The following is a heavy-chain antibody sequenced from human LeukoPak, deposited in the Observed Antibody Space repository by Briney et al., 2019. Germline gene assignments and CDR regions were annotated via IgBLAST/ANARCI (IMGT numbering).Heavy chain of an antibody. CDR2: ISYDESNE. Sequence: GGSLRLSCAVSGFTFKLYWMHWVRQAPGKGLEWVAVISYDESNEYYADSVKGRFTISRDNSKNTLYLQMNSLRAEDTAVYYRARDYGSRGYYNAAFDYWGHGTLVTVSS. CDR1: GFTFKLYW. CDR3: ARDYGSRGYYNAAFDY. J-gene: IGHJ4*01. D-gene: IGHD3-10*01. V-gene: IGHV3-30*03.